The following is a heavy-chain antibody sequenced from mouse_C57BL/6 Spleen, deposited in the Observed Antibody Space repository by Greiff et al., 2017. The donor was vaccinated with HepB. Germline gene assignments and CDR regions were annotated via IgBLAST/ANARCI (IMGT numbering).Heavy chain of an antibody. Sequence: QVQLQQPGAELVRPGSSVKLSCKASGYTFTSYWMHWVKQRPIQGLEWIGNIDPSDSETHYNQKFKDKATLTVDKSSSTAYMQLSSLTSKDSAVYYGARLRRGFFYAMDYWGQGTSVTVSS. V-gene: IGHV1-52*01. CDR1: GYTFTSYW. CDR3: ARLRRGFFYAMDY. CDR2: IDPSDSET. J-gene: IGHJ4*01. D-gene: IGHD2-12*01.